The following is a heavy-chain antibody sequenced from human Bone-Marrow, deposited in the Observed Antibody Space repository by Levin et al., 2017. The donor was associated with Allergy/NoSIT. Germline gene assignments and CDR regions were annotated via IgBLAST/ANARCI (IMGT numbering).Heavy chain of an antibody. CDR3: ARQAVPAAMNGFDS. CDR1: VASLSIFY. CDR2: IYYSWST. D-gene: IGHD2-2*01. J-gene: IGHJ5*01. Sequence: SQTLSLTCTVSVASLSIFYFSFFRPPPGQGLEWIGYIYYSWSTNYIPSLKSRVSMSADMSRNQVYLTMSSVTAADTAVYYFARQAVPAAMNGFDSWGQGTLVTVSS. V-gene: IGHV4-59*08.